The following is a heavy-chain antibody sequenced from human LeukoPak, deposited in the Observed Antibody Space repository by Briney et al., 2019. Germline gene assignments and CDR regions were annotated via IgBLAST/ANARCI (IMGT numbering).Heavy chain of an antibody. J-gene: IGHJ4*02. CDR2: IKPDGSEE. V-gene: IGHV3-7*01. Sequence: GGSLRHSCAASGITLGGYWMSWVRQAPGKGLEWVANIKPDGSEENYVDSVKGRFTISRDNAKNSLSLQMNSLRADDTAVYYCVRDRGRASTDYWGQGTLVTVSS. D-gene: IGHD1-26*01. CDR3: VRDRGRASTDY. CDR1: GITLGGYW.